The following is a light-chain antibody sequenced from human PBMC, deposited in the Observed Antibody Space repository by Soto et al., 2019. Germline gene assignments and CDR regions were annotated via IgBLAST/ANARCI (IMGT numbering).Light chain of an antibody. CDR2: EVS. V-gene: IGLV2-8*01. Sequence: QSALTQPPSASGSPGQSVTISCTGTNSDVGGYNYVSWYQQHPGKAPKLMIYEVSKRPSGVPDRFSGSKSGNTASLTVSGLQAEDEADYYCSSYAGSNNYCLFGGGTKLTVL. CDR1: NSDVGGYNY. CDR3: SSYAGSNNYCL. J-gene: IGLJ2*01.